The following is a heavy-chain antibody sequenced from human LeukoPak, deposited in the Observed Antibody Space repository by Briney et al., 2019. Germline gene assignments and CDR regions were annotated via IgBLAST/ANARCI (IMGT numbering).Heavy chain of an antibody. J-gene: IGHJ6*02. CDR1: GFTVSSNY. CDR3: ARGPTMYGFDV. CDR2: IYSGGST. Sequence: GGSLRLSCAASGFTVSSNYLSWVRQAPGKGLDWVSVIYSGGSTYYADSVKGRFTISRDNSKNTMYLQMNSLAAEDTAIYYCARGPTMYGFDVWGQGTTVTVSS. V-gene: IGHV3-53*01.